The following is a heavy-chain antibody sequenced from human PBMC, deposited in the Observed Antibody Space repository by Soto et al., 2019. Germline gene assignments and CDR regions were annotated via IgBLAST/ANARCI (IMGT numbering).Heavy chain of an antibody. Sequence: SETLSLTCTVSGGSISSGGYYWSWIRQHPGKGLEWIGYIYYSGSTYYNPSLKSRVTISVDTSKNQFSLKLSSVTAADTAVYYCAREHTSAFNWFDPWGQGTLVTVSS. CDR1: GGSISSGGYY. CDR3: AREHTSAFNWFDP. J-gene: IGHJ5*02. CDR2: IYYSGST. D-gene: IGHD2-2*01. V-gene: IGHV4-31*03.